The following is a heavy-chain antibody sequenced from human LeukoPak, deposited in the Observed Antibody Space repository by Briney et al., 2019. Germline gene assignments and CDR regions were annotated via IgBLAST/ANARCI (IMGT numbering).Heavy chain of an antibody. CDR3: ARVLGSSWYYFDY. V-gene: IGHV4-61*02. Sequence: PSETLSLTCTVSGGSISSGSYYWSWIRQPAGRGREWIGRIYTSGSTDYNPSLESRATISVDTSKNQFSLELSSVTAADTAVYYCARVLGSSWYYFDYWGQGTLVTVSS. J-gene: IGHJ4*02. CDR1: GGSISSGSYY. D-gene: IGHD6-13*01. CDR2: IYTSGST.